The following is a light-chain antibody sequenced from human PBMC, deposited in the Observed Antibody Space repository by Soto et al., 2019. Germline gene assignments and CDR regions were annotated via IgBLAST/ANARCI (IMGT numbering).Light chain of an antibody. CDR2: GAS. V-gene: IGKV3-15*01. CDR1: QSVSSN. Sequence: EIVMTQFPATLSVSPGDRATLSCRASQSVSSNLGWYQQKPGQAPRLLIYGASTRATGIPARFSGSGSGTAFTLTISSLQSEDFAVYYCQQYNNWPGFTFGPGTKVDIK. J-gene: IGKJ3*01. CDR3: QQYNNWPGFT.